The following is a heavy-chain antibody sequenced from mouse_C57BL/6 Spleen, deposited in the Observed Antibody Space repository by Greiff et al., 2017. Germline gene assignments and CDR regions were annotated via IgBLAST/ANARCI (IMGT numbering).Heavy chain of an antibody. Sequence: EVQLQQSGPVLVKPGASVKMSCKASGYTFTDYYMNWVKQSHGKSLEWIGVINPYNGGTNYNQKFKGKATLTGDKSSSTAYMELNSLTSEDSAVYYCAIRGTGVDYWGQGTTLTVSS. J-gene: IGHJ2*01. D-gene: IGHD1-1*01. V-gene: IGHV1-19*01. CDR3: AIRGTGVDY. CDR2: INPYNGGT. CDR1: GYTFTDYY.